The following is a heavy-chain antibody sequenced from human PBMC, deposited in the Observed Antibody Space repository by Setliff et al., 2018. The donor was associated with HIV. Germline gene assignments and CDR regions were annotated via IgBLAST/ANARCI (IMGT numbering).Heavy chain of an antibody. CDR1: GFTFSRYW. J-gene: IGHJ3*02. V-gene: IGHV4-34*01. CDR3: TRKKTGQFGAFNM. CDR2: VNHNGGT. D-gene: IGHD7-27*01. Sequence: LSLSCTASGFTFSRYWMSWVRQAPGKGLEWIGEVNHNGGTNYNPSLKSRVVVSVDRSKNQFSLKLISVTAADTAVYYCTRKKTGQFGAFNMWGRGTLVTVSS.